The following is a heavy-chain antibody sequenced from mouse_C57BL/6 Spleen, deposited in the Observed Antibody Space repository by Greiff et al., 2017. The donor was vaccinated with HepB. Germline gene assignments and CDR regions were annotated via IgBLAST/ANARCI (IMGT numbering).Heavy chain of an antibody. D-gene: IGHD1-1*01. Sequence: EVQLVESGPGLVKPSQSLSLTCSVSGYSITSGYYWNWIRQYPGNKLEWMGYISYDGSNNYNPSLKNRISITRDTSMNQFFLKLNAVTTEDTATYYCARENYYGNYYAMDYWGQGTSVTVSS. CDR1: GYSITSGYY. V-gene: IGHV3-6*01. J-gene: IGHJ4*01. CDR3: ARENYYGNYYAMDY. CDR2: ISYDGSN.